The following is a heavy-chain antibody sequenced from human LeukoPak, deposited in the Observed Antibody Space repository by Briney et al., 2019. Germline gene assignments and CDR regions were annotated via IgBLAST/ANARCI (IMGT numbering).Heavy chain of an antibody. V-gene: IGHV3-66*01. CDR2: IYSGGST. J-gene: IGHJ4*02. CDR1: GFTVSSNY. D-gene: IGHD3-3*01. CDR3: ARDAAPLYYDFWIGYYGTPFDY. Sequence: GGSLRLSCAASGFTVSSNYMSWVRQAPGKGLEWVSDIYSGGSTYYADSVKGRFTISRDNSKNTLYLQMNSLRAEDTAVYYCARDAAPLYYDFWIGYYGTPFDYWGQGTLVTVSS.